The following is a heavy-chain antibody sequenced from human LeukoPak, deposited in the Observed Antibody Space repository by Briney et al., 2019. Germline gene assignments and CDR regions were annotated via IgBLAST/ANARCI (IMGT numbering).Heavy chain of an antibody. D-gene: IGHD6-19*01. J-gene: IGHJ5*02. CDR1: GFTFSGSA. CDR3: TTLTGYSSGWHNWFDP. CDR2: IRSKANSYAT. V-gene: IGHV3-73*01. Sequence: GGSLRLSCAASGFTFSGSAMHWVRQASGKGLEWVGRIRSKANSYATAYAASVKGRFTISRDDSKNTAYLQMNSLKTKDTAVYYCTTLTGYSSGWHNWFDPWGQGTLVTVSS.